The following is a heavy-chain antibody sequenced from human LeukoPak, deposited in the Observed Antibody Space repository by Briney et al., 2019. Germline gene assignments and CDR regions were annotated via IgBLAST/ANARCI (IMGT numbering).Heavy chain of an antibody. CDR3: AIDKSWNFPL. Sequence: QTGGSLRLSCAASAFTLSRDWMSWGRQAPGKGREWGATIKRDGSEKYYVDSVKGRFTISSDNARNSLYLQMNSLRVEDTAVYYCAIDKSWNFPLWGQGTLVPVSS. V-gene: IGHV3-7*01. J-gene: IGHJ4*02. D-gene: IGHD1-7*01. CDR2: IKRDGSEK. CDR1: AFTLSRDW.